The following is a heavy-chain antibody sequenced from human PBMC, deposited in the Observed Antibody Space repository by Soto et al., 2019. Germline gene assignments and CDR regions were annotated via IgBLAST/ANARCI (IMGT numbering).Heavy chain of an antibody. V-gene: IGHV4-34*01. CDR3: ARGSGIVALPGELEDVKYDY. Sequence: QVQLQQWGAGLVKPSETLSLSCAVYGQSFSGHSWAWIRQPPGKGLEWIGEINESGSTYYNPSLKSRVTISTDTSKNQFSLKLSSVSAADTAAYFSARGSGIVALPGELEDVKYDYWGQGTLVNVSS. D-gene: IGHD1-1*01. CDR2: INESGST. CDR1: GQSFSGHS. J-gene: IGHJ4*02.